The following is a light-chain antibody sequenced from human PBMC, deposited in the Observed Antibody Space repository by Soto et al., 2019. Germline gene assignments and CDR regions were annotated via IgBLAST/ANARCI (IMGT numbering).Light chain of an antibody. J-gene: IGLJ3*02. Sequence: QSALTQPASVSGSPGQSITISCTGTSSDVGSYNYVSWYQQHPGKAPKLMIYEVSNRPSGVSDRFSGSKSGNTASLTISGLQAEDEADYYWSSYTSTATRVFGGGTQLTVL. CDR3: SSYTSTATRV. V-gene: IGLV2-14*01. CDR1: SSDVGSYNY. CDR2: EVS.